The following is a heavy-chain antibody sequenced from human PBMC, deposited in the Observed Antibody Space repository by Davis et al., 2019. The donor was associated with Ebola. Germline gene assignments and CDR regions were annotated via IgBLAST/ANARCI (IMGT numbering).Heavy chain of an antibody. CDR2: LKPSDGST. CDR3: ARDNSFWTTDY. V-gene: IGHV1-46*01. J-gene: IGHJ4*02. CDR1: GGTFSSYA. D-gene: IGHD3/OR15-3a*01. Sequence: ASVKVSCKASGGTFSSYAISWVRQAPGQGLEWMGILKPSDGSTSYAQNFQGRVSMTRDTSTSTVYMELSSLRSEDTAVYYCARDNSFWTTDYWGQGTLVTVSS.